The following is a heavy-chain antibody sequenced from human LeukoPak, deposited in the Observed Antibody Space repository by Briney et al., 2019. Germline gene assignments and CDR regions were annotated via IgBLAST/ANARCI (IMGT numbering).Heavy chain of an antibody. CDR1: IGSISSSSYY. CDR2: IYYSGRT. V-gene: IGHV4-39*07. D-gene: IGHD3-22*01. CDR3: ARDVTGPGSYDSSGYNAFDI. J-gene: IGHJ3*02. Sequence: SETLSLTCTLSIGSISSSSYYCGWISQPPGKGLEWVECIYYSGRTYYRPSRMRRVTLSVRPSKNQFSLKLSSVTAADTAAYYCARDVTGPGSYDSSGYNAFDIWGQETMVTVSS.